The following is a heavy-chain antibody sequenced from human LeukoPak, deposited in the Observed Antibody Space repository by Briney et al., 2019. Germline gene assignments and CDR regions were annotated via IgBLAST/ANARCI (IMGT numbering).Heavy chain of an antibody. CDR1: GYTFTGYY. J-gene: IGHJ6*02. V-gene: IGHV1-2*02. Sequence: GASVKVSCKASGYTFTGYYMHWVRQAPGQGLEWMGWINPNSGGTNYAQKFQGRVTMTRNTSISTAYMELSSLRSEDTAVYYCARDGYYDFWSGYWAWGHYYYGMDVWGQGTTVTVSS. CDR3: ARDGYYDFWSGYWAWGHYYYGMDV. CDR2: INPNSGGT. D-gene: IGHD3-3*01.